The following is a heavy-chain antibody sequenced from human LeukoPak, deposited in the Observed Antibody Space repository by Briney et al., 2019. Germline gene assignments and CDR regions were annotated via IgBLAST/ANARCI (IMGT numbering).Heavy chain of an antibody. Sequence: ASVKVSCKASGYTFTGYYMHWVRQAPGQGLEWMGWINPNSGGTNYAQKFQGRVTMTRDTSISTAYMELSRPRSDDTAVYYCARGPGYSSRLYYYYGMDVWGQGTTVTVSS. CDR1: GYTFTGYY. V-gene: IGHV1-2*02. J-gene: IGHJ6*02. D-gene: IGHD6-19*01. CDR2: INPNSGGT. CDR3: ARGPGYSSRLYYYYGMDV.